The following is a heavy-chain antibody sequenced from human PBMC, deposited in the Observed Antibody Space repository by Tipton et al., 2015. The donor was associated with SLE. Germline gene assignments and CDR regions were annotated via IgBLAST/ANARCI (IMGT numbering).Heavy chain of an antibody. CDR1: GYSISSGYY. CDR2: IYHSGST. D-gene: IGHD2-15*01. Sequence: TLSLTCAVSGYSISSGYYWGWIRQPPGKGLEWIGSIYHSGSTYYNPSLKSRVTISADTSKNQFSLKLSSVTAADTAVYYCARDFRYCSGGSCSYYFDYWGQGTLVTVSS. CDR3: ARDFRYCSGGSCSYYFDY. V-gene: IGHV4-38-2*02. J-gene: IGHJ4*02.